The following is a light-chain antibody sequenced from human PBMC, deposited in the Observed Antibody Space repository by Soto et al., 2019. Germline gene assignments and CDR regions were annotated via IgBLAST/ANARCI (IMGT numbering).Light chain of an antibody. V-gene: IGKV3-11*01. CDR2: DVS. Sequence: PGERATLSCRASQSVTTFLACYQQKPGQAPRLLIYDVSNRATGIPARFSGSGAGTDYTLTISSLEPEDFAVYYCQQRINWPLTFGGGTKVEIK. CDR1: QSVTTF. J-gene: IGKJ4*01. CDR3: QQRINWPLT.